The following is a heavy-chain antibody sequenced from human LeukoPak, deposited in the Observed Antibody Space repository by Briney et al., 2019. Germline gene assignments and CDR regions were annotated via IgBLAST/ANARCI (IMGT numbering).Heavy chain of an antibody. V-gene: IGHV3-33*06. J-gene: IGHJ4*02. CDR2: IWYDGSNK. CDR3: AKDNSGSFDY. Sequence: PGGSLRLSCAASKFTFRNYDMHWVRQAPGKGLEWVAVIWYDGSNKYYADSVKGRFTISRDNSKNTLYLQMNSLRAEDTAVYYCAKDNSGSFDYWGQGTLVTVSS. D-gene: IGHD1-26*01. CDR1: KFTFRNYD.